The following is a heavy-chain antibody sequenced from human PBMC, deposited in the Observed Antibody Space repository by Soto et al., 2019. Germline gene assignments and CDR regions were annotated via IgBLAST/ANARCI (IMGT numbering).Heavy chain of an antibody. CDR1: GFTFSSYG. Sequence: PGGSLRLSCAASGFTFSSYGMHWVRQAPGKGLEWVAVISYDGSNKYYADSVKGRFTISRDNSKNTLYLQMNSLRAEDTAVYYCAKDSPPGSCPDYWGQGTLVTVSS. J-gene: IGHJ4*02. V-gene: IGHV3-30*18. CDR3: AKDSPPGSCPDY. D-gene: IGHD2-15*01. CDR2: ISYDGSNK.